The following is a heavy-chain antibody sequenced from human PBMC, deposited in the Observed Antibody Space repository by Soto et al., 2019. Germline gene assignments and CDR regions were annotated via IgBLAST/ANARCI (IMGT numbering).Heavy chain of an antibody. V-gene: IGHV4-34*01. J-gene: IGHJ4*02. CDR2: INHSGST. Sequence: QVQLQQWGAGLLKPSETLSLTCAVYCGSFSGYYWTWIRQPPGTGLEWLGEINHSGSTNYNPSLNSRVTISVDTSKNQFSLKLTSVTAAHTAVYYCARDKITGLFEYWGQGTLVTVSS. CDR3: ARDKITGLFEY. CDR1: CGSFSGYY. D-gene: IGHD2-8*02.